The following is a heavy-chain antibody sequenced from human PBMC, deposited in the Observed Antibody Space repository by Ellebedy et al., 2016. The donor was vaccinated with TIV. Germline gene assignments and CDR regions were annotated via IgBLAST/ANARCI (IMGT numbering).Heavy chain of an antibody. Sequence: PGGSLRLSCAASGFTFSSYSMNWVRQAPGKGLEWVSSISSSSSYIYYADSVKGRFTISRDNAKNSLYLQMNSLRAEDTAVYYCARGLAGHDAFDIWGQGTMVTVSS. CDR1: GFTFSSYS. V-gene: IGHV3-21*01. D-gene: IGHD2-15*01. CDR3: ARGLAGHDAFDI. CDR2: ISSSSSYI. J-gene: IGHJ3*02.